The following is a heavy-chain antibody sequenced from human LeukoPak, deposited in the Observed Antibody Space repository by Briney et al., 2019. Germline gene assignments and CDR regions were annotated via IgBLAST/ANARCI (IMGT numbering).Heavy chain of an antibody. CDR1: GFTFSSYE. CDR3: ASPYYYDSSGYYNDAFDI. V-gene: IGHV3-48*03. Sequence: PGGSLRLSCAASGFTFSSYEMNWVRQAPGKGLGWVSYISSSGSTIYYADSVKGRFTISRDNAKNSLYLQMNSLRAEDTAVYYCASPYYYDSSGYYNDAFDIWGQGTMVTVSS. D-gene: IGHD3-22*01. CDR2: ISSSGSTI. J-gene: IGHJ3*02.